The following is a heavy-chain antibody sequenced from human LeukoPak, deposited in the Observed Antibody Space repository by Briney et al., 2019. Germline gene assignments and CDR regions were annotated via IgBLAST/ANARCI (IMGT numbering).Heavy chain of an antibody. D-gene: IGHD5-24*01. Sequence: ASVKASCKASGYTFSSYDINWVRQATGQGPEWMGWMNPNSGNTGYAQKFQGRVTMTRNTSISTAYMELSGLRSEDTAVYYCARGTRTGEDGTAGTFDCWGQGTLVTVSS. J-gene: IGHJ4*02. CDR2: MNPNSGNT. V-gene: IGHV1-8*01. CDR1: GYTFSSYD. CDR3: ARGTRTGEDGTAGTFDC.